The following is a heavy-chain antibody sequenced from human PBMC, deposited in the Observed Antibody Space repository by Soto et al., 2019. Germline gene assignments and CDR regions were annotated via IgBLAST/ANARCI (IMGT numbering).Heavy chain of an antibody. CDR1: GYTFTSYY. J-gene: IGHJ6*02. CDR3: ARLVRPIFGVGQPDYYYYGMDV. V-gene: IGHV1-46*01. D-gene: IGHD3-3*01. Sequence: QVQLVQSGAEVKKPGASVKVSCKASGYTFTSYYMYWVRQAPGQGLEWMGIINPSGGSTSYAQKFQGRVTMTRDTSTSTVYMELSSLRSEDTAVYYCARLVRPIFGVGQPDYYYYGMDVWGQGTTVTVSS. CDR2: INPSGGST.